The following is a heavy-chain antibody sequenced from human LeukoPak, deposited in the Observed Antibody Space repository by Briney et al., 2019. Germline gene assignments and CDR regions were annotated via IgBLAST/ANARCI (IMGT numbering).Heavy chain of an antibody. CDR1: GFTFSSYW. J-gene: IGHJ6*02. CDR3: VREQYYRDYYGMDV. Sequence: GGSLRLSCAASGFTFSSYWMHWVRQAPGKGLVWVSRINSDGSSTTYAESVMGRFTTSRDNAKNTLFLQMNSLRAEDTAVYYCVREQYYRDYYGMDVWGQGTTVTVSS. CDR2: INSDGSST. V-gene: IGHV3-74*01. D-gene: IGHD2/OR15-2a*01.